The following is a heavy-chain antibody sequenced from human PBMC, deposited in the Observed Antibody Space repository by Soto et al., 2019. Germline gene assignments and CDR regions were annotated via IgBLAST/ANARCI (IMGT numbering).Heavy chain of an antibody. V-gene: IGHV4-59*01. J-gene: IGHJ5*02. Sequence: RSLTCTVSGGSISSYYWSWIRQPPGKGLEWIGYIYYSGSTDYNPSLKSRVTISVDTSKNQFSLKLSSVTAADTAVYYCARDPYYDSSGYYSWFDPWGQGTLVTVSS. CDR3: ARDPYYDSSGYYSWFDP. D-gene: IGHD3-22*01. CDR1: GGSISSYY. CDR2: IYYSGST.